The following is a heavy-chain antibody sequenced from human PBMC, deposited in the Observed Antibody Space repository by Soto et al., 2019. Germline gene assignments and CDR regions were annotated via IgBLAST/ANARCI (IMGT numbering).Heavy chain of an antibody. CDR3: ARDYGGAWYFDL. J-gene: IGHJ2*01. V-gene: IGHV4-31*03. CDR1: GGSISSGGYC. CDR2: TKYSGST. Sequence: QVQLQESGPGLVKPSQTLSLTCTVSGGSISSGGYCWSWIRQHPGKGLEWIGYTKYSGSTYYNPSLKSRVTISVDTSKNQFSLKLSSVTAADTAVYYCARDYGGAWYFDLWGLGTLVTVSS. D-gene: IGHD3-16*01.